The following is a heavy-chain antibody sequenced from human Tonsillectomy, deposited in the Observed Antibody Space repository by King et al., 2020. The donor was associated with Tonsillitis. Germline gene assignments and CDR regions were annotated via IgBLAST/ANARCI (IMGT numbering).Heavy chain of an antibody. CDR1: EGSISRGGYS. CDR2: IYYTGTT. J-gene: IGHJ4*02. CDR3: ARTAYYDLRSGYYFDS. Sequence: VQLQESGPGLVKPSQTLSLTCSVSEGSISRGGYSWSWIRQAPGKRLEWLGYIYYTGTTYYNPSLRSRVSISVDTPKNQFSLGLSFVTAADTAVYYCARTAYYDLRSGYYFDSWGQGILVTVSS. D-gene: IGHD3-3*01. V-gene: IGHV4-30-4*07.